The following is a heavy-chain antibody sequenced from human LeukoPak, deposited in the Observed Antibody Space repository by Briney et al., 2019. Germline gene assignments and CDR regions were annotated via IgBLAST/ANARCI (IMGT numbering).Heavy chain of an antibody. V-gene: IGHV4-4*07. Sequence: SETLSLTCTVSGGSISSYYWSWIRQPAGKGLEWIGRIYTSGSTNYNPSLKSRVTISVDTSKNQFSLKLSSVTAADTAVYYCARLYSSSWYDAFDIWGQGTMVTVSS. J-gene: IGHJ3*02. CDR3: ARLYSSSWYDAFDI. CDR2: IYTSGST. D-gene: IGHD6-13*01. CDR1: GGSISSYY.